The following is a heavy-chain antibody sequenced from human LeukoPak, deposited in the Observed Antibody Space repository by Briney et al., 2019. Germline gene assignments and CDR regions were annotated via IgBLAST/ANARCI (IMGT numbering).Heavy chain of an antibody. CDR1: GGSISSSNYY. J-gene: IGHJ1*01. CDR3: ARSPDCSGGICYKYFQH. CDR2: IYYSGST. Sequence: SETLSLTCTVSGGSISSSNYYWGWIRQPPGKGLEWIGSIYYSGSTYYNPSLKSRVTISVGTSKKQFSLKLSSVTAADTAVYYCARSPDCSGGICYKYFQHWGQGTLVTVSS. V-gene: IGHV4-39*07. D-gene: IGHD2-15*01.